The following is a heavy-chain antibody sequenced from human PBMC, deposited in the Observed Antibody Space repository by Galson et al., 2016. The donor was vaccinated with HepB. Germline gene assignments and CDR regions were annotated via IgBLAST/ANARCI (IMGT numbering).Heavy chain of an antibody. CDR3: ACDYGGNDGGAFDI. CDR1: GDTFSNFA. V-gene: IGHV1-69*01. D-gene: IGHD4-23*01. Sequence: SCKASGDTFSNFAFSWVRQAPGQGLEWMGGIIPIFPTANYAQKFQGRLTITADDSTSTAYMELSSLRSEDTAVYYCACDYGGNDGGAFDIWGQGTMVTVSS. CDR2: IIPIFPTA. J-gene: IGHJ3*02.